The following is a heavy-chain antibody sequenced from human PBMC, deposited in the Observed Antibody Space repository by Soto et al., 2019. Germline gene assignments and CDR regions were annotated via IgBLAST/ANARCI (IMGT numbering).Heavy chain of an antibody. D-gene: IGHD2-21*02. Sequence: SVKVFCKASTGPFRSYANSWVRQAPGQGLEWMGRIIPIFGTSNYAQTFQGRVTITADESTRTAYLELRSLRSEDTGVYYCARAVVVTASQHYYYGMDVWGQGTTVTVSS. V-gene: IGHV1-69*13. CDR2: IIPIFGTS. CDR1: TGPFRSYA. CDR3: ARAVVVTASQHYYYGMDV. J-gene: IGHJ6*02.